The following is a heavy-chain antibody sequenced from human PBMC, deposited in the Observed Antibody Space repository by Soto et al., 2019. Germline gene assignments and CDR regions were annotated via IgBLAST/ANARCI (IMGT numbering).Heavy chain of an antibody. CDR3: AKGAIFGVVMPLDY. CDR1: GFTFSSYG. J-gene: IGHJ4*02. V-gene: IGHV3-30*18. CDR2: ISYDGSNK. Sequence: PVGSLRLSCAASGFTFSSYGMHWVRQAPGKGLEWVAVISYDGSNKYYADSVKGRFTISRDNSKNTLYLQMNSLRAEDTAVYYCAKGAIFGVVMPLDYWGQGTLVTVSS. D-gene: IGHD3-3*01.